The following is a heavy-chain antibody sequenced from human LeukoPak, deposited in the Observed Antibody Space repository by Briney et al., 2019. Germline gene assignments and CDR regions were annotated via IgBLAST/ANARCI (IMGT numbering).Heavy chain of an antibody. J-gene: IGHJ4*02. CDR2: IKTKTDGGTT. Sequence: GGSLRLSCAASGFTFSNAWMSWVRQAPGKGLEWVGRIKTKTDGGTTDYAAPVKGRFTISRDDSKHTLYLQMNSLRAEDTAVYYCAKDRPEWELLLIPHNFDYWGQGTLVTVSS. D-gene: IGHD1-26*01. V-gene: IGHV3-15*01. CDR1: GFTFSNAW. CDR3: AKDRPEWELLLIPHNFDY.